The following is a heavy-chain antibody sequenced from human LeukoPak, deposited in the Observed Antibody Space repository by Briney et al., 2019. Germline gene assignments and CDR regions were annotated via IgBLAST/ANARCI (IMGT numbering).Heavy chain of an antibody. CDR2: IYYSGST. Sequence: SETQSLTCTVSGGSISSYYWSWIRQPPGKGLEWIGYIYYSGSTNYNPSLKSRVTISVDTSKNQFSLKLSSVTAADTAVYYCARDRPRPSWRYYDFWSGYSWDAFDIWGQGTMVTVSS. V-gene: IGHV4-59*01. D-gene: IGHD3-3*01. CDR1: GGSISSYY. CDR3: ARDRPRPSWRYYDFWSGYSWDAFDI. J-gene: IGHJ3*02.